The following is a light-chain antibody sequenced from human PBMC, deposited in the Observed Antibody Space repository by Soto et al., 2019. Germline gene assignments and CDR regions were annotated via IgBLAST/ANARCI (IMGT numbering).Light chain of an antibody. J-gene: IGLJ3*02. Sequence: QSVLTQPPSVSGAPGQRVTISCTGSSSNIGAGYDVHWYQQLPGTAPKLLIYGNSNRPSGVPDRFSGSKSGTSASLAITGLRAEHEADYYCQYYDSSLSGWVFGGGTKVTVL. V-gene: IGLV1-40*01. CDR3: QYYDSSLSGWV. CDR2: GNS. CDR1: SSNIGAGYD.